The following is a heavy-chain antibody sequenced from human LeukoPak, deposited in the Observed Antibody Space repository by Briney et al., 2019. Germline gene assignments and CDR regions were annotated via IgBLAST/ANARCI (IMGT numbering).Heavy chain of an antibody. CDR2: ISSSSSYT. J-gene: IGHJ4*02. D-gene: IGHD5-18*01. CDR3: ARDRSRSIQLWPPDY. CDR1: GFTFSSYS. V-gene: IGHV3-21*05. Sequence: GGSLRLSCAASGFTFSSYSMNWVRQAPGKGLEWVSYISSSSSYTNYADSVKGRFTISRDNAKNSLYLQMNSLRAEDTAVYYCARDRSRSIQLWPPDYWGQGTLVTVSS.